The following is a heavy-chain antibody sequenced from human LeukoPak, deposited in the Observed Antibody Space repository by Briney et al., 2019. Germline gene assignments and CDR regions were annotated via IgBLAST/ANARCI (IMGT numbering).Heavy chain of an antibody. CDR2: IRYDGSNK. J-gene: IGHJ5*02. CDR1: GFTFSSYG. V-gene: IGHV3-30*02. CDR3: AKEHDITIFGVVHNWFDP. D-gene: IGHD3-3*01. Sequence: GGSLRLSCAASGFTFSSYGMHWVRQAPGKGLEWVAFIRYDGSNKYYADSVKGRFTISRDNSKNTLYLQMNSLRAEDTAVYYCAKEHDITIFGVVHNWFDPWGQGTLVTVSS.